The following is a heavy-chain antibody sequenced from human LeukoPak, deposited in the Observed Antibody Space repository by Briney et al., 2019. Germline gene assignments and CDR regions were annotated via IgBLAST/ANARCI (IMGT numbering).Heavy chain of an antibody. CDR1: GFTFSSYW. V-gene: IGHV3-23*01. J-gene: IGHJ4*02. CDR2: IRGNGVTT. CDR3: AKRFDD. Sequence: GGSLRLSCAASGFTFSSYWMSWVRQAPGKGLEWVSGIRGNGVTTYYADSVKGRFTISRDNAKNSLYLQMNSLGAEDTAVYYCAKRFDDWGQGTLVTVSS.